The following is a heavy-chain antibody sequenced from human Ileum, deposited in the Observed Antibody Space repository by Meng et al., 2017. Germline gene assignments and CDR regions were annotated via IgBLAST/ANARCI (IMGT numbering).Heavy chain of an antibody. J-gene: IGHJ4*02. D-gene: IGHD4-23*01. CDR2: ISHRGSA. Sequence: LQESGPGLVRPSGTLSLTWAVSSGSISSITYWRWVRQPPGMGLEWIGQISHRGSAYYHPSLKSRVTMSVDKSKSQFSLMLTSVTDADTAIYYCARHGGYSQDFWGQGTLVTVSS. CDR3: ARHGGYSQDF. V-gene: IGHV4-4*02. CDR1: SGSISSITY.